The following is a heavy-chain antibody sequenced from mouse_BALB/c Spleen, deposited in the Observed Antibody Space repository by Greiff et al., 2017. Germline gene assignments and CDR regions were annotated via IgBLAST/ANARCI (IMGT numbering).Heavy chain of an antibody. Sequence: VQLKESGPGLVQPSQSLSITCTVSGFSLTSYGVHWVRQSPGKGLEWLGVIWSGGSTDYNAAFISRLSISKDNSKSQVFFKMNSLQADDTAIYYCARITTVPYWYFDVWGAGTTVTVSS. D-gene: IGHD1-1*01. CDR2: IWSGGST. CDR1: GFSLTSYG. CDR3: ARITTVPYWYFDV. V-gene: IGHV2-4-1*01. J-gene: IGHJ1*01.